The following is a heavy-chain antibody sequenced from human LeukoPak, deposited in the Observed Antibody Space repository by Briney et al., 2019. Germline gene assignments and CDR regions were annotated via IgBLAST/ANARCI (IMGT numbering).Heavy chain of an antibody. CDR2: INHSGTT. Sequence: PSETLSLTCAVYGGSFSGYYWRWIREPRGKGMEWSGEINHSGTTNYNPSLKRRVNISIEKSRTQFSLKLRSVTAADTAVYYCACTREYRYDVWKYYFDYWGQGTLVTVSS. CDR1: GGSFSGYY. D-gene: IGHD3/OR15-3a*01. CDR3: ACTREYRYDVWKYYFDY. V-gene: IGHV4-34*01. J-gene: IGHJ4*02.